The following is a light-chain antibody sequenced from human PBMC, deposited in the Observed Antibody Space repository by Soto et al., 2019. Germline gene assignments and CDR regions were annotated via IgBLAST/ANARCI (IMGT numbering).Light chain of an antibody. J-gene: IGKJ4*01. CDR3: QQTYTTPLT. CDR2: AAS. Sequence: DIQMTQSPSSLSASVGDRVTITCRASQTITNSLNWYQHRPGKAPRLLIYAASGLHTGVPSRFSGGGSGTDFTLTITSLQPEDFAIYYCQQTYTTPLTFGGGTKVEIK. CDR1: QTITNS. V-gene: IGKV1-39*01.